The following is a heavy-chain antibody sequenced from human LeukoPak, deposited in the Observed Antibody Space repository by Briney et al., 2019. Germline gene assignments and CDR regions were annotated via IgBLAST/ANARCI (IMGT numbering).Heavy chain of an antibody. CDR3: ARDVGRQLFDAFDI. D-gene: IGHD5-18*01. Sequence: ASVKVSCKASGYTFTSYYMHWVRQAPGQGLEWMGWINPNSGGTNYAQKFQGRVTMTRDTSISTAYMELSRLRSDDTAVYYCARDVGRQLFDAFDIWGQGTMVTVSS. CDR1: GYTFTSYY. V-gene: IGHV1-2*02. CDR2: INPNSGGT. J-gene: IGHJ3*02.